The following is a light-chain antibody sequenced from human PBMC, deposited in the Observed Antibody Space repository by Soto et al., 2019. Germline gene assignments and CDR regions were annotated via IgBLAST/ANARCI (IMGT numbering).Light chain of an antibody. CDR3: ETWDTYTRV. CDR1: SGHSNYI. Sequence: QAVLTQSSSASASLGSSVKLTCTLSSGHSNYIIAWPQQQPGKAPRYLMNLERSGNYNKGSGVPDRFSGSSSGADRYLTVSNLQFEDEADYYCETWDTYTRVFGGGTKLTVL. J-gene: IGLJ3*02. V-gene: IGLV4-60*02. CDR2: LERSGNY.